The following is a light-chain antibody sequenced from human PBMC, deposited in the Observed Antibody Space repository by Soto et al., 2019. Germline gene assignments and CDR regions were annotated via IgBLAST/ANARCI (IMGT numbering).Light chain of an antibody. J-gene: IGLJ1*01. CDR3: SAFTSRFTLNYI. CDR1: SSDVGGYNY. Sequence: QSLLTQPASVSGSPGQSITISCTGTSSDVGGYNYVSWYQQHPGKAPKIIIYEVTNRPSGVSNRFSGSKSGNTASLTISGLQAEDDADYYCSAFTSRFTLNYIFGHGTKVTV. CDR2: EVT. V-gene: IGLV2-14*01.